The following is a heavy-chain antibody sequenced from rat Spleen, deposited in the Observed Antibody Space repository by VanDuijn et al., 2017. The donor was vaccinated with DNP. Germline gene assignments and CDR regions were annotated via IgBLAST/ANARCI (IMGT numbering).Heavy chain of an antibody. CDR3: ARHPPYYSSYIHGYFDY. CDR2: ISTGGGNT. D-gene: IGHD1-2*01. Sequence: EVQLVESGGGLVQPGRSMKLSCAASGFTFSNYGMAWVRQAPKKGLEWVAYISTGGGNTYYRDSVKGRFTISRDNVKSTLYLQMDSLRSEDTATYSCARHPPYYSSYIHGYFDYWGQGVMVTVSS. CDR1: GFTFSNYG. V-gene: IGHV5-25*01. J-gene: IGHJ2*01.